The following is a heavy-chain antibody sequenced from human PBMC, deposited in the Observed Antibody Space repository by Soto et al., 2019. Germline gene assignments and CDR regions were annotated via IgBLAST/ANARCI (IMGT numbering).Heavy chain of an antibody. CDR3: ARVGGEITGASYYYYGLDV. J-gene: IGHJ6*02. CDR1: GGSISGYY. CDR2: IYTSGSA. D-gene: IGHD3-16*01. Sequence: TLSLTCNVSGGSISGYYWTWIRQPAGKGLEWIGRIYTSGSANYNPSLKSRVTMSIDTSKNKFSLRLRSVTAADTAVYYCARVGGEITGASYYYYGLDVWGQGTTVTVSS. V-gene: IGHV4-4*07.